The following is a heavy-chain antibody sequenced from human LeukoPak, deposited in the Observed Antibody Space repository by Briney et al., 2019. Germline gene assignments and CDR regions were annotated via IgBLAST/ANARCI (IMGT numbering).Heavy chain of an antibody. J-gene: IGHJ4*02. Sequence: QLGGSLRLSCAASGFTVSSNYMSWVRQAPGKGLEWVSLIYSDGSTFYADSVMGRFTISRDNSKNTLYLQMNSLRAEDTAVYYCARDFLPAAGSIFDYWGQGTLVTVPS. CDR3: ARDFLPAAGSIFDY. D-gene: IGHD6-13*01. CDR1: GFTVSSNY. CDR2: IYSDGST. V-gene: IGHV3-66*01.